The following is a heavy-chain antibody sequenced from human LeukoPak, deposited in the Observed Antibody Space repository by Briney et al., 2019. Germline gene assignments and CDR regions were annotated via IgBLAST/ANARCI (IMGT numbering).Heavy chain of an antibody. V-gene: IGHV4-34*01. D-gene: IGHD2-21*01. CDR2: INHSGST. Sequence: PSETLSLTCAVYGGSFSGYYWSWIRQPPGKGLEWIGEINHSGSTNYNPSLKSRVTISVDTSKNQFSLKLSSVTAADTAVYYCAGLGDGRTFDSWGQGTLVTVSS. J-gene: IGHJ4*02. CDR1: GGSFSGYY. CDR3: AGLGDGRTFDS.